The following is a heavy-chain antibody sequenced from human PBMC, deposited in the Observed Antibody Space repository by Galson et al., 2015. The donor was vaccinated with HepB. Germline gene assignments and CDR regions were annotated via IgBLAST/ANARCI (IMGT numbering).Heavy chain of an antibody. J-gene: IGHJ3*02. D-gene: IGHD6-19*01. CDR1: GFTFSSYW. Sequence: LRLSCAASGFTFSSYWMHWVRQAPGEGLVWVSRITSDGSSTSCADSVKGRFTISRDNAKNTLYLQMNSLRAEDTAVYYCVAGHPTTFDIWGQGTMVTVSS. V-gene: IGHV3-74*01. CDR2: ITSDGSST. CDR3: VAGHPTTFDI.